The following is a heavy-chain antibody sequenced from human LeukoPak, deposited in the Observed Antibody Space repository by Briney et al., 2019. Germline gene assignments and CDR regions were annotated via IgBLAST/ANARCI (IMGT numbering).Heavy chain of an antibody. CDR3: ARDGHYYGMDV. J-gene: IGHJ6*02. Sequence: SQTLSLTCTVSGGSISSGGYYWRWLRQHPGKGLEWIGYIYYSGSTYYNPSLKSRFPISVDTSKNQSSLKLSSVTAADTAVYYCARDGHYYGMDVWGQGTTVTVSS. CDR2: IYYSGST. CDR1: GGSISSGGYY. V-gene: IGHV4-31*03.